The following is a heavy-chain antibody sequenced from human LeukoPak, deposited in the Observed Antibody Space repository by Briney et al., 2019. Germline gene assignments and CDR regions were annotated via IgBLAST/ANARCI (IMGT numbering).Heavy chain of an antibody. Sequence: ASVKVSCKAFGYTFSSYYMHWVRQAPGQGLEWMGIINPTGGGNKRYAQKFQGRATMTSDTSASTVYMELSSLRSEDTAVYYCARDGRYYGSGNYYGMDVWGKGTTVTVS. D-gene: IGHD3-10*01. V-gene: IGHV1-46*01. CDR1: GYTFSSYY. CDR3: ARDGRYYGSGNYYGMDV. J-gene: IGHJ6*04. CDR2: INPTGGGNK.